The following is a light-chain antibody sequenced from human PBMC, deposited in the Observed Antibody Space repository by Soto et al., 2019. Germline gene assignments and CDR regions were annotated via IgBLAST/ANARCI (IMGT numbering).Light chain of an antibody. J-gene: IGKJ5*01. CDR3: HHHGTSPT. Sequence: LSQSRGIMSLANRVRPSLPCMASQNIGYSYLAWYQHKPGQAPRLLIYGVSSRATDIPDRFSGSGSGTDFTLTISRLEPADFAVYFCHHHGTSPTFGQGTRLEI. V-gene: IGKV3-20*01. CDR1: QNIGYSY. CDR2: GVS.